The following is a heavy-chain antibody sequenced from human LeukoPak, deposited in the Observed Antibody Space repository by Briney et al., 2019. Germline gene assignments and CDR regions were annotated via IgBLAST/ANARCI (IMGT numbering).Heavy chain of an antibody. CDR3: ARSRAPGYGSGSLNWFDP. CDR1: GFTFSSYE. V-gene: IGHV3-9*01. J-gene: IGHJ5*02. D-gene: IGHD3-10*01. Sequence: GGSLRLSCAASGFTFSSYEMNWVRQAPGKGLEWVSGISWNSGSIGYADSVKGRFTISRDNAKNSLYLQMNSLRAEDTAVYYCARSRAPGYGSGSLNWFDPWGQGTLVTVSS. CDR2: ISWNSGSI.